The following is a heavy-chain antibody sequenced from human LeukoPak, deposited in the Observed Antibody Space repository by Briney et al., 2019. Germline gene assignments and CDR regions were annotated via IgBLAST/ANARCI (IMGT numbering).Heavy chain of an antibody. J-gene: IGHJ4*02. V-gene: IGHV1-18*01. D-gene: IGHD6-6*01. Sequence: GASVKVSCKASGYDFINYGISWVRQSPGQGLEWMGWRSIYNGNTAYKLQGRVTMTTGTSTSTAYMEVRSLTSDDTAVYYCARGGPFPSGSSSREYYLDYWGQGTLVTVSS. CDR2: RSIYNGNT. CDR1: GYDFINYG. CDR3: ARGGPFPSGSSSREYYLDY.